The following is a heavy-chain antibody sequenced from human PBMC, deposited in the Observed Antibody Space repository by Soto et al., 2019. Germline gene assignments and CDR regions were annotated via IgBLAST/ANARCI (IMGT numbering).Heavy chain of an antibody. D-gene: IGHD5-18*01. CDR2: INPNSGGT. J-gene: IGHJ6*02. V-gene: IGHV1-2*02. CDR1: GYTFTGYY. CDR3: ARGGYSYVPGFYYGMDV. Sequence: VASVKVSCKASGYTFTGYYMHWVRQAPGQGLELMGWINPNSGGTNYAQKFQGRVTMTRDTSISTAYMELSRLRSDDTAVYYCARGGYSYVPGFYYGMDVWGQGTTVTVYS.